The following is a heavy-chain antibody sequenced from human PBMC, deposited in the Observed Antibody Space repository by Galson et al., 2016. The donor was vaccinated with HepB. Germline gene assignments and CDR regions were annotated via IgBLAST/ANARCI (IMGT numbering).Heavy chain of an antibody. CDR3: AREMSDSITYGWYFDL. Sequence: YLRLSCAASGASGSTFNNYDMHWVRHVKGKGQEWASAIGRGGDRYYSGSVKGRLTISRENAKNSLYLQMNSLSAGDTAVYYCAREMSDSITYGWYFDLWGRGTLVTISS. CDR2: IGRGGDR. D-gene: IGHD3-10*01. J-gene: IGHJ2*01. CDR1: GASGSTFNNYD. V-gene: IGHV3-13*01.